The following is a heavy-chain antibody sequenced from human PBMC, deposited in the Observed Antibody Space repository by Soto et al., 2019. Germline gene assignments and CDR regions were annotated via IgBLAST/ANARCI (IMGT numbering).Heavy chain of an antibody. CDR1: GGSISSSNW. CDR2: IYHSGST. D-gene: IGHD3-22*01. V-gene: IGHV4-4*02. Sequence: SETLSLTCAVSGGSISSSNWWSWARQPPGKGLEWIGEIYHSGSTNYNPSLKSRVTISVDKSKNQFSLKLSSVTAADTAVYYCARSPDSSGYYPGRYYYGMDVWGQGTTVT. J-gene: IGHJ6*01. CDR3: ARSPDSSGYYPGRYYYGMDV.